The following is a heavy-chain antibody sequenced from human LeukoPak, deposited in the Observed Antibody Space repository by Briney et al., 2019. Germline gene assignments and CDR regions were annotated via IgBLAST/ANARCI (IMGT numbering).Heavy chain of an antibody. CDR2: IYYSGST. Sequence: PSETLSLTCTVSGGSISSSSYYWGWIRQPPGKGPEWIGSIYYSGSTYYNPSLKSRVTISVDTSKNQFSLKLSSVTAADTAVYYCARHKITIFGVVIIEYFQHWGQGTLVTVSS. V-gene: IGHV4-39*01. CDR1: GGSISSSSYY. D-gene: IGHD3-3*01. J-gene: IGHJ1*01. CDR3: ARHKITIFGVVIIEYFQH.